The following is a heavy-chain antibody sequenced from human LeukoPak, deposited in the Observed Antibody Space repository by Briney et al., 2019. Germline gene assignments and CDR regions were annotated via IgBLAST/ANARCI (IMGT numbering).Heavy chain of an antibody. D-gene: IGHD6-13*01. Sequence: GGSLRLSCAASGFTFDDYGMSWVRQAPGKGLEWVSGINWNGGSTGYPDSVKGRFTISRDNAKNSLYLQMNSLRAEDTALYYCARDGWDAAAGTAFDYWGQGTLVTVSS. V-gene: IGHV3-20*04. CDR2: INWNGGST. CDR3: ARDGWDAAAGTAFDY. J-gene: IGHJ4*02. CDR1: GFTFDDYG.